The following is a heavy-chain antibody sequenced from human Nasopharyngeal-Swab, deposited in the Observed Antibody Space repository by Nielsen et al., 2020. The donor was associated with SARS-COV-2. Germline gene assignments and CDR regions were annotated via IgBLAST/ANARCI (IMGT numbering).Heavy chain of an antibody. Sequence: RQPPGKGLEWIGSIYYSGSTYYNPSLKSRVTISIDTSKNQFSLKLSSVTAADTAVYYCARPNTPEDIVVVPAAIAFDIWGQGTMVTVSS. CDR3: ARPNTPEDIVVVPAAIAFDI. V-gene: IGHV4-39*01. CDR2: IYYSGST. D-gene: IGHD2-2*01. J-gene: IGHJ3*02.